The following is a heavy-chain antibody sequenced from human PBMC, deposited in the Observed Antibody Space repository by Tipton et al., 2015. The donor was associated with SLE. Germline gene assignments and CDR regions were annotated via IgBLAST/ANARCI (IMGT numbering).Heavy chain of an antibody. CDR3: ARDPYDSWSDYQATFDY. CDR1: SYSIYNGFY. V-gene: IGHV4-38-2*02. D-gene: IGHD3-3*01. J-gene: IGHJ4*02. Sequence: GSLRLSCSVSSYSIYNGFYWGWIRQSPGKGLEWIGSIYRSGTAYYNPSLKSRVTMSVDTSKNPFSLKLTSVTAADTAVYYCARDPYDSWSDYQATFDYWGQGTLVTVSP. CDR2: IYRSGTA.